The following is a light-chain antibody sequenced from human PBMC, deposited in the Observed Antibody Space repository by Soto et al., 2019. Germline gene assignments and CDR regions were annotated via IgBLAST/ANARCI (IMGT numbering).Light chain of an antibody. CDR3: QHYNTYPWT. V-gene: IGKV1-5*01. J-gene: IGKJ1*01. CDR2: DAS. CDR1: QSISSW. Sequence: DIQMTQSPSTLSASVGDRVTITCRASQSISSWLAWYQQKPGKAPNLLIYDASSLESGVPSRFSGSGSGTEFTLTISSLQPDDFATYYCQHYNTYPWTCGHGNKVDIK.